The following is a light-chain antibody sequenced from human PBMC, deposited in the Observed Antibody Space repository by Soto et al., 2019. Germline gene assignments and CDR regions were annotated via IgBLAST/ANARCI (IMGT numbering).Light chain of an antibody. CDR2: ENS. V-gene: IGLV1-51*02. J-gene: IGLJ1*01. CDR3: GTWDSSLIAL. CDR1: SSNNGSND. Sequence: QSVLTQRPSVSAAPGQKVTISCSGNSSNNGSNDVSWYQQLPGKAPKLLIYENSQRPSGIPDRFSGSKSGTSATLGITGLQTGDEADYYCGTWDSSLIALFGTGTKLTVL.